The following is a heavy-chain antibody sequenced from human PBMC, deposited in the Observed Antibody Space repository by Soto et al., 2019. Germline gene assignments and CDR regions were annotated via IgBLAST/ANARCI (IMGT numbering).Heavy chain of an antibody. CDR2: ISYDGSDK. V-gene: IGHV3-30*18. D-gene: IGHD2-15*01. CDR3: AKWVVVATTHFQH. CDR1: GFTFSSYG. J-gene: IGHJ1*01. Sequence: QVQLVESGGGVVQPGRSLRLSCAASGFTFSSYGMHWVRQAPGKGLEWVAVISYDGSDKYYADSVKGRFTISRDNSNNTLYLQLDSLRAEDTAVYYCAKWVVVATTHFQHWGQGTLVTVSS.